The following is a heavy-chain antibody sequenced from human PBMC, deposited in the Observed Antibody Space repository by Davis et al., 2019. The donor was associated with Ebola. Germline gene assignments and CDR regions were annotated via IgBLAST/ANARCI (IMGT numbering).Heavy chain of an antibody. Sequence: PSETLSLTCTVSGGSIISYYWSWIRQPAGKGLEWIGRMYSAGSDSSGSAMYNPSLKSRVTMSVDTSKNEFSLKLKSVIAADTAVYYCVRVREGRNQLLYEWTFDSWGQGTLVTVSS. J-gene: IGHJ4*02. D-gene: IGHD3-10*01. CDR2: MYSAGSDSSGSA. CDR1: GGSIISYY. V-gene: IGHV4-4*07. CDR3: VRVREGRNQLLYEWTFDS.